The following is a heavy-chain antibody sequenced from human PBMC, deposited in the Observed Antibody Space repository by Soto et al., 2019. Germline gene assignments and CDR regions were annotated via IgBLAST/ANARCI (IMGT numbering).Heavy chain of an antibody. D-gene: IGHD3-3*01. V-gene: IGHV1-8*01. CDR2: MNPNSGNT. CDR1: GYTFTSYD. Sequence: ASVKVSCKASGYTFTSYDINWVRQATGQGLEWMGWMNPNSGNTGYAQKFQGRVTMTRNTSISTAYMELSSLRSEDTAVYYCARNYDFWSGYYNHYYYYYMDVWGKGTTVTVSS. CDR3: ARNYDFWSGYYNHYYYYYMDV. J-gene: IGHJ6*03.